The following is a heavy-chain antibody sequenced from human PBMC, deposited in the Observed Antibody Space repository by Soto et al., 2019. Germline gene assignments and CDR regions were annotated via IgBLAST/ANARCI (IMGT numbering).Heavy chain of an antibody. CDR2: IIPILGIA. CDR3: AALLRGCLSP. D-gene: IGHD3-10*01. Sequence: QVQLVQSGAEVKKPGSSVKVSCKASGGTFSSYTISWVRQAPGQGLEWMGRIIPILGIANYAQKFQGRVTITGDKSTSTAYMELSSLRSEDTAVYYCAALLRGCLSPWGQGTLVTVSS. J-gene: IGHJ5*02. CDR1: GGTFSSYT. V-gene: IGHV1-69*02.